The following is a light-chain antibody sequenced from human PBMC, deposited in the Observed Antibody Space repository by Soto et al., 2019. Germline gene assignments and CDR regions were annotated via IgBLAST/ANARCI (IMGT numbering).Light chain of an antibody. J-gene: IGLJ2*01. V-gene: IGLV2-8*01. Sequence: QSVLTQPPSASGSPGQSVTISCTGTSSDVGGYNYVSWYQQHPGKAPKLMIYEVSKRPSGVPDRFSGSKSGNTASRIVSGLQAEDEADYYCSSYAGSNPVVFGGGTKLTVL. CDR3: SSYAGSNPVV. CDR2: EVS. CDR1: SSDVGGYNY.